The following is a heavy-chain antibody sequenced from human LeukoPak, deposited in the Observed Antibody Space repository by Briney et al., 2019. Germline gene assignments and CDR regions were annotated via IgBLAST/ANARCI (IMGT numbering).Heavy chain of an antibody. CDR1: GGSFSGYY. V-gene: IGHV4-34*01. J-gene: IGHJ3*02. CDR2: INHSAST. CDR3: ARKLTGVQGAFDI. Sequence: SETLSLTCAVYGGSFSGYYWSWIRQPPGKGLEWVGEINHSASTNYNPSLKSRVTISVDTSNNQFSLKLSSMTAADTAVYFCARKLTGVQGAFDIWGRGTMVTVSS. D-gene: IGHD1-20*01.